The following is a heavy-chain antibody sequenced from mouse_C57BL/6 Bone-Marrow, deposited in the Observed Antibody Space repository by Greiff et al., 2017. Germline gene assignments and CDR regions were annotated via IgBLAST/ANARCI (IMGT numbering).Heavy chain of an antibody. J-gene: IGHJ1*03. CDR3: ARWPDV. V-gene: IGHV1-42*01. Sequence: VQLQQSGPELVKPGASVKISCKASGYSFTGYYMNWVKQSPEKSLEWIGEINPSTGGTTYNQKFKAKATLTVDKSSSTAYMQLKSLTSEDSAVYYCARWPDVWGTGTTVTVSS. CDR2: INPSTGGT. CDR1: GYSFTGYY.